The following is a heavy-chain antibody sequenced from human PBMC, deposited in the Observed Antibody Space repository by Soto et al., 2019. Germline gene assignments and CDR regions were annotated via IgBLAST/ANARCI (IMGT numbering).Heavy chain of an antibody. D-gene: IGHD6-19*01. CDR1: GFTSSSHS. Sequence: GGPLRFSCSASGFTSSSHSMSWVRQGPGKGLERVSAISGSGRSTYYADTVKGRFTISRDNSKNTLYLQMNSLRAEDTAVYYCAKDSVAGPDYFDYWGQGTLVPVSS. CDR3: AKDSVAGPDYFDY. J-gene: IGHJ4*02. CDR2: ISGSGRST. V-gene: IGHV3-23*01.